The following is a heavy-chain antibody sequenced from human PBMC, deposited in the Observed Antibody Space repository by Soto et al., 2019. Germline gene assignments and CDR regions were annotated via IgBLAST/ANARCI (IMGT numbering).Heavy chain of an antibody. D-gene: IGHD2-2*01. CDR3: ASRYCASNKCFIGKGIDYYSVMDV. V-gene: IGHV1-46*01. J-gene: IGHJ6*02. Sequence: ASVXVSFKSSLYTFTTYFMHVLRQAPGQGLDCMGSINPSGVNTNYAQKFQGRVTMTRDTSTSTVYMELSSLRSEDTAVYYCASRYCASNKCFIGKGIDYYSVMDVWGQGTTVTVSS. CDR2: INPSGVNT. CDR1: LYTFTTYF.